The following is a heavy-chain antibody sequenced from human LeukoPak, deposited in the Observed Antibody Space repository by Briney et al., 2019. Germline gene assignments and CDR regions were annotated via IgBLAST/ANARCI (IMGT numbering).Heavy chain of an antibody. CDR3: ARVPGDLFFDY. D-gene: IGHD3-16*01. CDR1: GGTFSSYA. V-gene: IGHV1-69*04. Sequence: SVKVSCKASGGTFSSYAISWVRQAPGQGLEWMGRIIPILGVANYAQKFQGRVTITADKSTSTAYMELSSLRSDDTAVYYCARVPGDLFFDYWGQGTLVTVSS. CDR2: IIPILGVA. J-gene: IGHJ4*02.